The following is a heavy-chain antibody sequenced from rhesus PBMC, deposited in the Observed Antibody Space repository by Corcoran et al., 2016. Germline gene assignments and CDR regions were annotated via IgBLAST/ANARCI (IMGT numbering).Heavy chain of an antibody. V-gene: IGHV4-143*01. D-gene: IGHD2-39*02. CDR2: VYSITART. CDR3: ARQGYTDHLGGLDS. J-gene: IGHJ6*01. Sequence: VQLQESGPGLVKPSETLSLTCPVSGGSISGYYNWNWLRQSPGKGLELIGAVYSITARTNDNPSLKSRVTISKDTSKNQFSLRLTSVTAADTAVYYCARQGYTDHLGGLDSWGQGVVVTVSS. CDR1: GGSISGYYN.